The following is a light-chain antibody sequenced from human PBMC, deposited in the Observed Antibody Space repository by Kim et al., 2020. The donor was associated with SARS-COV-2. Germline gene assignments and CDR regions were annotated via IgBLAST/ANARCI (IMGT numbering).Light chain of an antibody. V-gene: IGKV3D-7*01. CDR1: QSVSSSY. CDR3: QQDYNLRT. CDR2: GAS. Sequence: GERGTLSCRARQSVSSSYLTWYQQKPGQAPRLLIYGASTRATGIPARFSGSGSGTDFTLTISSLQPEDFAVYYCQQDYNLRTFGQGTKVDIK. J-gene: IGKJ1*01.